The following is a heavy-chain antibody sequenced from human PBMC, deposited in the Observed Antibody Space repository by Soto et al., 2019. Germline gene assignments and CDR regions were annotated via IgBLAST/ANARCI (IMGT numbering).Heavy chain of an antibody. Sequence: HPGGSLRLSCAASGFTVSANYMSWVRQAPGKGLEWVSIIYTGGTTYYPDSVKGRFTISRDNSKNTLYLQMNSLGAEDTALYYCAREVPVARGFFEYWGQGTLVTVSS. CDR3: AREVPVARGFFEY. J-gene: IGHJ4*02. CDR2: IYTGGTT. V-gene: IGHV3-66*01. D-gene: IGHD2-2*01. CDR1: GFTVSANY.